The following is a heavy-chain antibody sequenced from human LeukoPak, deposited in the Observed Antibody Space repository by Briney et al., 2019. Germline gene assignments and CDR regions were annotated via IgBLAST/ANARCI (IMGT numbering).Heavy chain of an antibody. V-gene: IGHV3-23*01. D-gene: IGHD2-2*01. Sequence: AGSLRLSCAASGFTFSSYAMSWVRQAPGKGLEWVSAISGSGGSTYYADSVKGRFPISRDNSKNTLYLQMNSLRAEDTAVYYCAKAYCSSTSCYADYWGQGTLVTVSS. CDR1: GFTFSSYA. J-gene: IGHJ4*02. CDR2: ISGSGGST. CDR3: AKAYCSSTSCYADY.